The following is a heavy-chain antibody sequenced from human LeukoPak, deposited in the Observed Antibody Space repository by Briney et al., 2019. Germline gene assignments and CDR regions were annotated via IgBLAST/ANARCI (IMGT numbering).Heavy chain of an antibody. J-gene: IGHJ4*02. CDR1: GFTFSSYW. D-gene: IGHD6-13*01. CDR3: ARDLGLAAAGTLGY. V-gene: IGHV3-7*01. CDR2: TKQDGSEK. Sequence: GALRLSCAASGFTFSSYWMTWVRQAPGKGLEWVANTKQDGSEKYHVDSVKGRFTISRDNAKNSLYLQINSLRAEDTAVYYCARDLGLAAAGTLGYWGQGTLVTVSS.